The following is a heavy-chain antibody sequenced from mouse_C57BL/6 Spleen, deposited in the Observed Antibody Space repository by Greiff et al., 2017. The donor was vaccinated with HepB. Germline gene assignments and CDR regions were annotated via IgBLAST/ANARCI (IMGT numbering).Heavy chain of an antibody. CDR1: GFTFSSYG. J-gene: IGHJ2*01. D-gene: IGHD1-1*01. CDR2: ISSGGSYT. CDR3: ARHPLDYYGSSYYFDY. Sequence: DVMLVESGGDLVKPGGSLKLSCAASGFTFSSYGMSWVRPTPDKRLEWVATISSGGSYTYYPDSVKGRFTISRDNAKNTLYLQMSSLKSEDTAMYYCARHPLDYYGSSYYFDYWGQGTTLTVSS. V-gene: IGHV5-6*02.